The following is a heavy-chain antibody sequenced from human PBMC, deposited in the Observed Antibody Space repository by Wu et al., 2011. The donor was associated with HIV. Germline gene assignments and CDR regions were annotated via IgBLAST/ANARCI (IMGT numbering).Heavy chain of an antibody. CDR2: IIPIVEKP. D-gene: IGHD4-23*01. J-gene: IGHJ3*02. CDR3: VRGGSTVVTGAFDI. V-gene: IGHV1-69*11. Sequence: QVQLVQSGAEVKKPGSSVKVSCKASGGSFRTFAINWVRQAPGEGLEWMGRIIPIVEKPKYAQKFQGRVTITADESTSTAYMELNSLISEDTAMYYCVRGGSTVVTGAFDIWGQGTMVAVSS. CDR1: GGSFRTFA.